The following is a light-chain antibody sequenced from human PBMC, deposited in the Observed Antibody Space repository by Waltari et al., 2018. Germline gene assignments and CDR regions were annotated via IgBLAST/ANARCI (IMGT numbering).Light chain of an antibody. V-gene: IGLV2-23*01. CDR1: SSAVGSYNL. CDR2: EGS. J-gene: IGLJ2*01. Sequence: QSALTQPASVSGSPGQSITISCTGTSSAVGSYNLVSWSQQHPGKAPKLMIYEGSKRPSGVSNRFSGSKSGNTASLTISGLQAEDEADYYCCSYAGSSTVVFGGGTKLTVL. CDR3: CSYAGSSTVV.